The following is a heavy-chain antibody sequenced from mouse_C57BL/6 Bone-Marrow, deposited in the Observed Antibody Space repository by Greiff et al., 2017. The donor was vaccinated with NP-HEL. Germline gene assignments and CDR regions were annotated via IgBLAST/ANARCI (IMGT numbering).Heavy chain of an antibody. CDR3: GRLYDGYSFDY. CDR2: ISNLAYSI. V-gene: IGHV5-15*01. D-gene: IGHD2-3*01. CDR1: GFTFSDYG. Sequence: EVQLVESGGGLVQPGGSLKLSCAASGFTFSDYGMAWVRQAPRKGPEWVAFISNLAYSIYYADTVTGRFTISRENAKNTLYLEMSSLRSEDTAMYYCGRLYDGYSFDYWGQGPTLTVSS. J-gene: IGHJ2*01.